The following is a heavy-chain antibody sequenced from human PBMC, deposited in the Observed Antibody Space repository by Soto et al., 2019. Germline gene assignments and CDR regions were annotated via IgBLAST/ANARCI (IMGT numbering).Heavy chain of an antibody. CDR3: ATSYCRSTNCPYYFDY. D-gene: IGHD2-2*01. CDR1: CGSINSGGYY. Sequence: VQLQESGPGLVKPSQTLSLTCTVSCGSINSGGYYWIWIRQHPGKGLEWIGHIDYSGYTSYNPSLKSRLTVSVDTSKTQFSLRLTSVTAADAALYYCATSYCRSTNCPYYFDYWGQGTLVTVSS. CDR2: IDYSGYT. V-gene: IGHV4-31*03. J-gene: IGHJ4*02.